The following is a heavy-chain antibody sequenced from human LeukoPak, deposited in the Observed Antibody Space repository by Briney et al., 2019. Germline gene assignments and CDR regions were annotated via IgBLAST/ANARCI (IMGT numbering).Heavy chain of an antibody. CDR3: ARDRGWGSFPLYYFDY. CDR1: GFTYSSYA. CDR2: ISSNGGST. D-gene: IGHD3-10*01. Sequence: PGGSLRLSCAASGFTYSSYAMHWVRQAPGKGLEYVSAISSNGGSTYYANSVKGRFTISRDNSKNTLYLQMGSLRAEDMAVYYCARDRGWGSFPLYYFDYWGQGTLVTASS. J-gene: IGHJ4*02. V-gene: IGHV3-64*01.